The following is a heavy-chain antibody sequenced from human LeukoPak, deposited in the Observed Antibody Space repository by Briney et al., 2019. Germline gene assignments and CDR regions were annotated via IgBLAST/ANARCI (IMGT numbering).Heavy chain of an antibody. CDR2: MNPKTGGT. CDR3: ARIVFGVVNDALDL. D-gene: IGHD3-3*01. CDR1: GYTXTGHS. V-gene: IGHV1-2*02. Sequence: ASVKVSCQAYGYTXTGHSIPWMRPAPGHGLEWMALMNPKTGGTGYAQDFHARVTMTSDTSINTACLTLSGLRSDDTATYYGARIVFGVVNDALDLWGQGTLVSVPS. J-gene: IGHJ3*01.